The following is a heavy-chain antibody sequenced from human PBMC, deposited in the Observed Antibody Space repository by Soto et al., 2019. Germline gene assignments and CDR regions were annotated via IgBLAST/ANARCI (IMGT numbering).Heavy chain of an antibody. CDR3: ATSHSYGSIY. CDR1: GFTFSSYA. J-gene: IGHJ1*01. D-gene: IGHD5-18*01. V-gene: IGHV3-23*01. Sequence: GGSLRLSCAASGFTFSSYAMSWVRQAPGKGLEWVSSIRGSGDSTQYADSVKGRFTISRDNAKNTLYLQMNSLRAEDTAVYYCATSHSYGSIYWGQGTLVTVSS. CDR2: IRGSGDST.